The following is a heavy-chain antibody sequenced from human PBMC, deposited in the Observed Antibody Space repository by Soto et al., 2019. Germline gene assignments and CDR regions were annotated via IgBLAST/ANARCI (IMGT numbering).Heavy chain of an antibody. D-gene: IGHD5-18*01. J-gene: IGHJ3*02. Sequence: EVQLVESGGGLVQPGGSPRLSCAASGFTFSSYWMHWVRQAPGKGLVWVARSNSDGSSTSYADSVKGRFTISRDNAKNTLYLQMNSLRAEDTALYYCARPAMVRVGAFDIWGQGTMVTVSS. V-gene: IGHV3-74*01. CDR3: ARPAMVRVGAFDI. CDR2: SNSDGSST. CDR1: GFTFSSYW.